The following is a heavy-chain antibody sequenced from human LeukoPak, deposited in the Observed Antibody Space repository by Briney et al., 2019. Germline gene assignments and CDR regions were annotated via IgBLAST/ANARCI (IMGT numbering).Heavy chain of an antibody. CDR1: GFTFSSYA. CDR2: ISGSGGST. D-gene: IGHD5-18*01. Sequence: GGSLRLSCAASGFTFSSYAMSWVRQAPGKGLQWVSAISGSGGSTYYADSVKGRFTISRDNSKNALYLQMNSLRAEDTAVYYCAKESRYSYGYYFDYWGQGTLVTVSS. J-gene: IGHJ4*02. V-gene: IGHV3-23*01. CDR3: AKESRYSYGYYFDY.